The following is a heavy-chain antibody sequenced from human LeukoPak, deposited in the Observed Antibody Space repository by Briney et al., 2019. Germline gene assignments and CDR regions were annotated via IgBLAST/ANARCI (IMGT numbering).Heavy chain of an antibody. V-gene: IGHV6-1*01. Sequence: SQTLSLSSAISRVSASSNSAAWKWIRQSPSRGLEWLGRTYYRSKWYNDYAVSVESRITINPDTSKNQFSLQLNSVTPEDTAVYYCAKGQWLVNDAFNIWGQGTKVTVSS. J-gene: IGHJ3*02. CDR2: TYYRSKWYN. CDR1: RVSASSNSAA. CDR3: AKGQWLVNDAFNI. D-gene: IGHD6-19*01.